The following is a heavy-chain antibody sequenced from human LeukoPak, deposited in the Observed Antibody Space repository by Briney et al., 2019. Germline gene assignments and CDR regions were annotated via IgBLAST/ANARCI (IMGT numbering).Heavy chain of an antibody. CDR1: GYTFTSYG. D-gene: IGHD3-22*01. J-gene: IGHJ5*02. Sequence: ASVKVSCKASGYTFTSYGITWVRQAPGQGLEWMGWISAYNGNTNYAQKLQGRVTMTTDTSTSTAYMELRSLRSDDTAVYYCARDLTRRRPYYYDSSGYAPWGQGTLVTVSS. V-gene: IGHV1-18*01. CDR2: ISAYNGNT. CDR3: ARDLTRRRPYYYDSSGYAP.